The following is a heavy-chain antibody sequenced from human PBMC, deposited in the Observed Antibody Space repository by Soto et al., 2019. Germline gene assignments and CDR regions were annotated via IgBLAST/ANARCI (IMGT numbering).Heavy chain of an antibody. V-gene: IGHV3-33*01. J-gene: IGHJ6*02. CDR3: ARDRGGPPLRYYYGMDV. CDR1: GFTFSSYG. Sequence: GGSLRLSCAASGFTFSSYGMHWVRQPPGKGLEWVAVIWYDGSNKYYADFVKGRFTISRDNSKNTLYLQMNSLRDEDTAVYYCARDRGGPPLRYYYGMDVWGQGTTVTVSS. D-gene: IGHD2-15*01. CDR2: IWYDGSNK.